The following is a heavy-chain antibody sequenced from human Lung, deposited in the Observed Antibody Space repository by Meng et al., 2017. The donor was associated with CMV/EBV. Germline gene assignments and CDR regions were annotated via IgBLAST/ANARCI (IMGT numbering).Heavy chain of an antibody. V-gene: IGHV1-69*10. CDR3: ATSTDFYDNSDSDLGAFAI. Sequence: SVXVSXKGSGGTFSRHAISWVRQAPGQGLEWLGGIIPIISLPNYAQKFQGRVTFTADKSTITAYMELSSLRSEDTAMYFCATSTDFYDNSDSDLGAFAIXGQGXMVTVS. CDR2: IIPIISLP. D-gene: IGHD3-22*01. CDR1: GGTFSRHA. J-gene: IGHJ3*02.